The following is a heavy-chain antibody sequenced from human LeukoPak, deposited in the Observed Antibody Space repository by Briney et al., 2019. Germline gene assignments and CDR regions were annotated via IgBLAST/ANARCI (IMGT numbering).Heavy chain of an antibody. CDR3: AKDRASITIFGVVTDWDY. CDR2: ISGSGGST. J-gene: IGHJ4*02. V-gene: IGHV3-23*01. Sequence: GGSLRLSCAASGFTFSSYAMSWVRQAPGKGLEWVSAISGSGGSTYYADSVKGRFTISRDNSKNTLYLQMNSLRAEDTAVYYCAKDRASITIFGVVTDWDYWGQGTLVTVSS. CDR1: GFTFSSYA. D-gene: IGHD3-3*01.